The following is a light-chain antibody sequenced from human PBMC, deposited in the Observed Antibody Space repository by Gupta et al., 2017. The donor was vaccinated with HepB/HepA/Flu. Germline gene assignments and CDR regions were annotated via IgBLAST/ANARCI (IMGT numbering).Light chain of an antibody. Sequence: EIVLTQSPATLSLSPGERATLSCSASQSVSSYLAWYQQKPGQAPRLLIYDASNRDTGIPARFSVSGSGTDFTLTISSLEPEDFAVYYCQQRSNWPPRLTFGGGTKVEIK. CDR2: DAS. J-gene: IGKJ4*01. CDR1: QSVSSY. V-gene: IGKV3-11*01. CDR3: QQRSNWPPRLT.